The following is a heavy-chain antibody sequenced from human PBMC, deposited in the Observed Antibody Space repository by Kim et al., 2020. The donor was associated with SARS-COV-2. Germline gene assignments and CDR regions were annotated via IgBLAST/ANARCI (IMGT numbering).Heavy chain of an antibody. D-gene: IGHD4-17*01. Sequence: SETLSLTCTVSGGSISSSGYYWGRLRQPPGKGLEWIGNMYYSGSPYYNPSLTSRVTISVDTSKNQFSLKVTSLTAADTAVYYCARLWSTVDAFDYWGQGTLVTVSS. CDR3: ARLWSTVDAFDY. CDR1: GGSISSSGYY. CDR2: MYYSGSP. J-gene: IGHJ4*02. V-gene: IGHV4-39*01.